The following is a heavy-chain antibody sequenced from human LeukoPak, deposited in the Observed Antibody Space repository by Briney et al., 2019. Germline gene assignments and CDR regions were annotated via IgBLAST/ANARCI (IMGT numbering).Heavy chain of an antibody. CDR1: GGSISSYY. Sequence: SETLSLTCTVSGGSISSYYWSWIRQPPGKGLEWIGYIYYSGSSIYNPSLQSRVTISVDTSKNQFSLKLSSVTAADTAVYYCARDYTGEDYMDVWGKGTTVTVSS. V-gene: IGHV4-59*01. D-gene: IGHD3-16*01. J-gene: IGHJ6*03. CDR3: ARDYTGEDYMDV. CDR2: IYYSGSS.